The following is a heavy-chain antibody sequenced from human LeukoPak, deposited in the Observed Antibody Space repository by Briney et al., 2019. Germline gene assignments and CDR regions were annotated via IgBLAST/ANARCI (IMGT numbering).Heavy chain of an antibody. D-gene: IGHD3-3*01. CDR3: ASIWNGGHHYYYMDG. J-gene: IGHJ6*03. Sequence: PSETLSLTCTVYGGSISSRSYYWGWIRQPPGKGLEWIGTIYYSGSTYYNPSLKSRVTISVDTSKNQFSLKLSSVTAGDTAVYYCASIWNGGHHYYYMDGWGKGTTVTISS. CDR1: GGSISSRSYY. CDR2: IYYSGST. V-gene: IGHV4-39*01.